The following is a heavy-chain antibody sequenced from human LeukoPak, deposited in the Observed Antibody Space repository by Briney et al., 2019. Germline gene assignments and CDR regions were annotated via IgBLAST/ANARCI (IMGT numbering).Heavy chain of an antibody. CDR2: IYYSGST. Sequence: SETLSLTCTVSGGSISSSSYYWGWIRQPPGKGLEWIGSIYYSGSTYYNPSLKSRVTISVDTSKNRFSLKLSSVTAADTAVYYCARDSVPGSGSYFDYWGQGTLVTVSS. J-gene: IGHJ4*02. CDR1: GGSISSSSYY. V-gene: IGHV4-39*07. D-gene: IGHD1-26*01. CDR3: ARDSVPGSGSYFDY.